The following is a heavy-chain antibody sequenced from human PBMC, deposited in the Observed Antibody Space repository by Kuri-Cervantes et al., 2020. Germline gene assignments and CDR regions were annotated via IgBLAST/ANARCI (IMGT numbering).Heavy chain of an antibody. J-gene: IGHJ5*02. CDR3: ARSPFPNRRKWELPCRWFDP. D-gene: IGHD1-26*01. CDR1: GGSISSGGYS. CDR2: IYHSGST. Sequence: SETLSLTCAVSGGSISSGGYSWSWIRQPPGKGLEWIGYIYHSGSTYYNPSLKSRVTISVDRSKNQFSLKLSSVTAADTAVYYCARSPFPNRRKWELPCRWFDPWGQGTLVTVSS. V-gene: IGHV4-30-2*01.